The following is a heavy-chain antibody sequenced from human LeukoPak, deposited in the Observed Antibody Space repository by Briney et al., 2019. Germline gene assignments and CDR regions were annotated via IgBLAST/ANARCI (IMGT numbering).Heavy chain of an antibody. CDR3: ASVSPKGYSYADFDY. CDR1: GGTFSSYA. Sequence: ASVKVSCKXSGGTFSSYAISWVRQSPGQGLEWMGRIIPIFGTANYAQKFQGRVTITTGESTSTAYMELSSLRSEDTAVYYCASVSPKGYSYADFDYWGQGTLVTVSS. CDR2: IIPIFGTA. V-gene: IGHV1-69*05. D-gene: IGHD5-18*01. J-gene: IGHJ4*02.